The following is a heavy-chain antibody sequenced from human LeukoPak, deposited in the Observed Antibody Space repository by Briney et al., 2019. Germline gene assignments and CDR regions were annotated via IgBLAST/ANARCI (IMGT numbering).Heavy chain of an antibody. V-gene: IGHV1-46*01. J-gene: IGHJ4*02. CDR3: ASPVANSYGFDY. D-gene: IGHD5-18*01. Sequence: ASVKVSCKASGYTFTSYYMHWVRQAPGQGLEWMGIINPSGGSTSYAQKFQGRVTITRDTSASIAYMELSSLRSEDTAVYYCASPVANSYGFDYWGQGTLVTVSS. CDR2: INPSGGST. CDR1: GYTFTSYY.